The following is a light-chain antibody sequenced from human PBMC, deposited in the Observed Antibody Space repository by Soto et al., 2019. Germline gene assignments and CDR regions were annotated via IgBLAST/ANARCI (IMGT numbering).Light chain of an antibody. V-gene: IGKV1-9*01. CDR3: QQFNVYPLT. J-gene: IGKJ4*01. CDR2: AAS. Sequence: DIQLTQSPSLLSASVGDRVTITCRASQGINDYLAWYQQKPGKAPKLLIYAASTLQSEVPSRFSGSASGTEFTLTISSLQPEDFAPYYCQQFNVYPLTFGGWTKVEIK. CDR1: QGINDY.